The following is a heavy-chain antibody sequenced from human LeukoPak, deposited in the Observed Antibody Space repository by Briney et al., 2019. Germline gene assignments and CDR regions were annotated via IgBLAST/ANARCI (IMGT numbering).Heavy chain of an antibody. J-gene: IGHJ4*02. CDR3: ARHARSDYANAKFDY. D-gene: IGHD6-25*01. Sequence: SETLSLTCTVSGDSISTYYWSWIRQPPGKGLKGIRYISNSVYTNYNPSLTSRVTMSVDTSKNQFSLKLTSVAAADTAVYYCARHARSDYANAKFDYWGQGALVTVSS. CDR1: GDSISTYY. CDR2: ISNSVYT. V-gene: IGHV4-59*08.